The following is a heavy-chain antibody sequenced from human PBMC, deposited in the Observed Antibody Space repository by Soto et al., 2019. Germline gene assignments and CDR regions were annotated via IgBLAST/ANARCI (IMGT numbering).Heavy chain of an antibody. CDR1: GFTFSSYG. CDR2: ISYDGSNK. J-gene: IGHJ4*02. Sequence: QVQLVESGGGVVQPGRSLRLSCAASGFTFSSYGMHWARQAPGKGLEWVAVISYDGSNKYYADSVKGRFTISRDNSKNTLYLQMNSLRAEDTAVYYCAKDYNSGSYDYWGQGTLVTVSS. CDR3: AKDYNSGSYDY. V-gene: IGHV3-30*18. D-gene: IGHD1-26*01.